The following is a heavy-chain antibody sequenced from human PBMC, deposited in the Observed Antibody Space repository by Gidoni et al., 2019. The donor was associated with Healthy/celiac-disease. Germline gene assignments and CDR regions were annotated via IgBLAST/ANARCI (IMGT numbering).Heavy chain of an antibody. J-gene: IGHJ3*02. D-gene: IGHD3-22*01. Sequence: QVQLQQSGPGLVKPSQTLSLTCAISGDSVSSNSAAWNWIRQSPSRGLEWLGRTYYRSKWYNDYAVSVKSRITINPDTSKNQFSLQLNSVTPEDTAVYYCARNRIPNYDSSGYPSDAFDIWGQGTMVTVSS. CDR3: ARNRIPNYDSSGYPSDAFDI. CDR1: GDSVSSNSAA. V-gene: IGHV6-1*01. CDR2: TYYRSKWYN.